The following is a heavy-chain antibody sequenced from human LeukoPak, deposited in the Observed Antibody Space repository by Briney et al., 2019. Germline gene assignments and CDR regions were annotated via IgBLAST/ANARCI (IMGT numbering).Heavy chain of an antibody. V-gene: IGHV3-33*01. J-gene: IGHJ4*02. CDR1: GFTFSSYG. CDR2: IWYDGSNT. CDR3: ARDRLYGIAVAGTRMGLGY. Sequence: GGSRRLSCAASGFTFSSYGMHWVRQAPGKVLEWVAAIWYDGSNTYYADSVKGRCTMSRNNSKNPTCLQMNSLRAEDTAVYYCARDRLYGIAVAGTRMGLGYWGQGTLVTVSS. D-gene: IGHD6-19*01.